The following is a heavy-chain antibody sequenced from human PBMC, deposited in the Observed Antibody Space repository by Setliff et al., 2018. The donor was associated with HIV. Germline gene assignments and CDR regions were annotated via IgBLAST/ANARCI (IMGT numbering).Heavy chain of an antibody. Sequence: WIRQAPGKGLEWVAFIRYDGINQFYVDSVKGRFTISRDNSKNTLYLQMNSLRAEDTAVYYCAKDHATSSWFTALLDYWGQGALVTVSS. CDR2: IRYDGINQ. D-gene: IGHD6-13*01. CDR3: AKDHATSSWFTALLDY. J-gene: IGHJ4*02. V-gene: IGHV3-30*02.